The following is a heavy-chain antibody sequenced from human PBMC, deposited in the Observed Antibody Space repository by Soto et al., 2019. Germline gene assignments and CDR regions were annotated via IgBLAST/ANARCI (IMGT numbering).Heavy chain of an antibody. CDR1: GFTFSSYA. CDR2: ISGSGGST. Sequence: PGGSLRLSCAASGFTFSSYAMSWVRQAPGKGLEWVSAISGSGGSTYYADSVKGRFTISRDNSKNTLYLQMNSLRAEDTAVYYCAKLMGGEYQLAHDYWGQGTLVTVSS. CDR3: AKLMGGEYQLAHDY. J-gene: IGHJ4*02. V-gene: IGHV3-23*01. D-gene: IGHD2-2*01.